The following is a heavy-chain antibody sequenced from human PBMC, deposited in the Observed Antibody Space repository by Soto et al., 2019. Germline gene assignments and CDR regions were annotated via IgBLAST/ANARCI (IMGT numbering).Heavy chain of an antibody. J-gene: IGHJ4*02. Sequence: SETLSLTCIVSGGSINSYYWSWIRQSPGNGLEWIGDIYYSGSTKYNPSLKSRVTISVDTSKNQFSLKLNSVTAADTAVYYCARERVGYSGYDYWGQGTLVTVSS. CDR1: GGSINSYY. CDR2: IYYSGST. CDR3: ARERVGYSGYDY. D-gene: IGHD5-12*01. V-gene: IGHV4-59*12.